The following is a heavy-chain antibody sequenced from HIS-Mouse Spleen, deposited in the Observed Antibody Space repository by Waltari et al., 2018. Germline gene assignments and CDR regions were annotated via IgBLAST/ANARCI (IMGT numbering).Heavy chain of an antibody. J-gene: IGHJ2*01. D-gene: IGHD6-13*01. V-gene: IGHV4-39*07. CDR2: IYYSGST. CDR1: GRSISSSCYY. Sequence: QLQLQESGPGLVKPSETLSLTCTVPGRSISSSCYYWRWIRQPPGKGLEWIGSIYYSGSTYYNPSLKSRVTISVDTSKNQFSLKLSSVTAADTAVYYCAREIPYSSSWYDWYFDLWGRGTLVTVSS. CDR3: AREIPYSSSWYDWYFDL.